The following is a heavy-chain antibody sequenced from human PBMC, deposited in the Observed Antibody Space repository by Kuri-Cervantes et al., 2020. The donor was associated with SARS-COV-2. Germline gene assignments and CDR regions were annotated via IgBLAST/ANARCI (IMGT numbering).Heavy chain of an antibody. CDR1: GGTFSSYA. J-gene: IGHJ4*02. Sequence: SVKVSCKASGGTFSSYAISWVRQAPGQGLEWMGGIIPIFGTANYAQKFQGRVTITADESTSTAYMELSSLRSEDTAVYYCARSRPPVVVPAALRPLDYWGQGTLVTVSS. D-gene: IGHD2-2*01. CDR2: IIPIFGTA. V-gene: IGHV1-69*13. CDR3: ARSRPPVVVPAALRPLDY.